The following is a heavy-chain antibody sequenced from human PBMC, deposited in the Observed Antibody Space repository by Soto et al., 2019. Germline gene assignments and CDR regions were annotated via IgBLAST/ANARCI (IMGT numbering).Heavy chain of an antibody. V-gene: IGHV1-69*06. Sequence: SVRVSCKASGCTFSSYAISWVRQAPGQGLEWMGGIIPIFGTANYAQKFQGRVTITADKSTSTAYMELSSLRSEDTAVYYCARGPRELDQGWFEPWGQGTLVIVSS. D-gene: IGHD1-26*01. CDR1: GCTFSSYA. CDR2: IIPIFGTA. CDR3: ARGPRELDQGWFEP. J-gene: IGHJ5*02.